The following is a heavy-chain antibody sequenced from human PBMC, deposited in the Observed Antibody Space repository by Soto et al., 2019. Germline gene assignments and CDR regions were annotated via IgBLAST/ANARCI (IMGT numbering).Heavy chain of an antibody. J-gene: IGHJ4*02. D-gene: IGHD6-19*01. CDR1: GGTFSSYA. Sequence: SVKVSCKASGGTFSSYAISWVRQAPGQGLEWMGGIIPIFGTANYAQKFQGRVTITADESTSTAYMELSSLRSEDTAVYYCARVMRAVAGHYFDYWGQGTLVTVSS. CDR3: ARVMRAVAGHYFDY. V-gene: IGHV1-69*13. CDR2: IIPIFGTA.